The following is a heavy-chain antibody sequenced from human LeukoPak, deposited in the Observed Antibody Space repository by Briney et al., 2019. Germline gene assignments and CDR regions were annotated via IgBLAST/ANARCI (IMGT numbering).Heavy chain of an antibody. CDR2: FYYSGST. V-gene: IGHV4-39*01. J-gene: IGHJ4*02. Sequence: PSETLSLTCTVSGVSISSNSYYWGWIRQSPGKGLEWIGSFYYSGSTYYNPSLKSRVTISVDTSKNQFSLKLSSVTAADTALYYCARLGCSSTTCFPGYWGQGTLVTVSS. CDR3: ARLGCSSTTCFPGY. D-gene: IGHD2-2*01. CDR1: GVSISSNSYY.